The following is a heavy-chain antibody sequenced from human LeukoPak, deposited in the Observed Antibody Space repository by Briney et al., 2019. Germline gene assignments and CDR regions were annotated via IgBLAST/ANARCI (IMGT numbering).Heavy chain of an antibody. V-gene: IGHV1-8*01. Sequence: ASVKVSCKASGYTFTSYDINWVRQVTGQGLEWMGWMNPNSGNTGYAQKFQGRVTMTRNTSISTAYMELSSLRSEDTAVYYCARRVAARPKDPFNYWGQGTLVTVSS. CDR1: GYTFTSYD. J-gene: IGHJ4*02. D-gene: IGHD6-6*01. CDR3: ARRVAARPKDPFNY. CDR2: MNPNSGNT.